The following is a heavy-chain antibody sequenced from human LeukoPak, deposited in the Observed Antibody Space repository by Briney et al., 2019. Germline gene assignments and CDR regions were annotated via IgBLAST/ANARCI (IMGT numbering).Heavy chain of an antibody. CDR2: IYYSGST. Sequence: SEILSLTCTVSGGSISSSSYYWGWIRQPPGKGLEWIGTIYYSGSTYYNPSLKSRVTISVDTSKDQFSLKLSSVTAADTAVYYCARDLGIVGATTLGYWGQGTLVTVSS. CDR3: ARDLGIVGATTLGY. CDR1: GGSISSSSYY. J-gene: IGHJ4*02. V-gene: IGHV4-39*07. D-gene: IGHD1-26*01.